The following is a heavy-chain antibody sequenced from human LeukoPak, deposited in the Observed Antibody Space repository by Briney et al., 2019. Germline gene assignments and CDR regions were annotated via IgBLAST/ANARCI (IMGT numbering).Heavy chain of an antibody. Sequence: GGSLRLSCAASGFTFSSYAMSWVRQAPGKGLEWVSAMSGSGGSTYYADSVKGRFTISRDNSKNTLYLQMNSLRAEDTAVYYCAKGTSWVSDYYYMDVWGKGTTVTVSS. CDR2: MSGSGGST. D-gene: IGHD2-8*01. CDR3: AKGTSWVSDYYYMDV. CDR1: GFTFSSYA. V-gene: IGHV3-23*01. J-gene: IGHJ6*03.